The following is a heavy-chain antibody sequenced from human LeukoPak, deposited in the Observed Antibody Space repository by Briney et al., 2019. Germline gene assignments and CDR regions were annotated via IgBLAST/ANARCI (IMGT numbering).Heavy chain of an antibody. CDR1: GFAFSDYE. Sequence: GGSLRLSCASSGFAFSDYEMNWVRQAPGKGLEWVSYISSSGSVIYYADSVKGRFTISRDNAKRSLFLQMNSLRVEDTAVYYCARTMWGFDYWGQGTLVTVSS. D-gene: IGHD7-27*01. V-gene: IGHV3-48*03. J-gene: IGHJ4*02. CDR3: ARTMWGFDY. CDR2: ISSSGSVI.